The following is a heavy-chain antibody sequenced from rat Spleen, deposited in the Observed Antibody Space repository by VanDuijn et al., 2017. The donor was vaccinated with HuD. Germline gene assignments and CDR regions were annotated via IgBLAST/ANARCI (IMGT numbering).Heavy chain of an antibody. CDR1: GFTFNYYW. Sequence: EVQLVESGGGLVQPGRSLKLSCVASGFTFNYYWMTWIRQAPGRGLEWVASISYDGGSTYYRDSVKGRFTISRDDEESTLYLQMDSLRSEDTATYFCARLGGLRNWFAYWGQGTLVTVSS. J-gene: IGHJ3*01. D-gene: IGHD4-3*01. CDR2: ISYDGGST. CDR3: ARLGGLRNWFAY. V-gene: IGHV5-31*01.